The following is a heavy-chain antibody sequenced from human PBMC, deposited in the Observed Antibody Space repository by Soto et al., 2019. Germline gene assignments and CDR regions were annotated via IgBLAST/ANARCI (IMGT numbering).Heavy chain of an antibody. CDR2: ISYDGSNK. V-gene: IGHV3-30*03. CDR1: GFTFSSYV. Sequence: QVQLVESGGGVVQPGRSLRLSCAASGFTFSSYVMHWVRQAPGKGLEWVSVISYDGSNKYYADSVKGRFTISRDNTEQPLYLQKNSLRGEDTAVYYCASVRYWGQGTLVTVFS. J-gene: IGHJ4*02. CDR3: ASVRY.